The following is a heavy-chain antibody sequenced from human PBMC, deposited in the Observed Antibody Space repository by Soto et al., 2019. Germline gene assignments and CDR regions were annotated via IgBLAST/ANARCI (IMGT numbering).Heavy chain of an antibody. V-gene: IGHV1-24*01. J-gene: IGHJ1*01. CDR3: ATDLGVALAPLSILYFQQ. Sequence: SVKVSCKVSGYSLNELCMHWLRQPPGKGLEWIGGFDPEEGKMTYAQNFQGRVTMTEDTSTDTAYMELNSLTSEDTAIYYCATDLGVALAPLSILYFQQWGQGTVVTVSS. CDR2: FDPEEGKM. CDR1: GYSLNELC. D-gene: IGHD3-10*01.